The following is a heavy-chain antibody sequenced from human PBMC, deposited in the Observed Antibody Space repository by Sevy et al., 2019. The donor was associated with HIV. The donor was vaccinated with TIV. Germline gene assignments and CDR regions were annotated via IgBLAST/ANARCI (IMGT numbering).Heavy chain of an antibody. V-gene: IGHV3-30*18. CDR3: AYDPVFGLLIHKGQDSFHI. D-gene: IGHD3-3*01. CDR1: GFTFSNYG. J-gene: IGHJ3*02. CDR2: ISYDASNK. Sequence: GGSLRLSCEASGFTFSNYGMHWVRQAPGKGLEWVALISYDASNKYYGDSINGRFTISRDNSKNTLYLQMNSLRGEDTAVYYCAYDPVFGLLIHKGQDSFHIWGQGTMVTVSS.